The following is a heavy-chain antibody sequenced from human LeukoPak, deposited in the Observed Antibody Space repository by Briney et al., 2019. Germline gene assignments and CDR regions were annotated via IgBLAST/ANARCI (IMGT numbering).Heavy chain of an antibody. CDR1: GGTFSSYA. CDR2: IIPIFGTA. D-gene: IGHD6-19*01. J-gene: IGHJ5*02. CDR3: ASRIPAKQKAYSSGWGGHGFDP. Sequence: GASVKVSCKASGGTFSSYAISWVRQAPGQGLEWMGGIIPIFGTANSAQKFQGRVTITADESTSTAYMELSSLRSEDTAVYYCASRIPAKQKAYSSGWGGHGFDPWGQGTLVTVSS. V-gene: IGHV1-69*13.